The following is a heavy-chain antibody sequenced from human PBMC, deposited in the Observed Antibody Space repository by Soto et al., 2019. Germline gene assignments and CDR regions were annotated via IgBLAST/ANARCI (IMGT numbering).Heavy chain of an antibody. CDR3: ATPNSGSYLFAFDI. D-gene: IGHD1-26*01. V-gene: IGHV5-10-1*01. Sequence: GESLKISCKGSGYSFTSYWISWVRQMPGKGLEWMGRIDPSDSYTNYSPSFQGHVTISADKSISTAYLQWSSLKASDTAMYYCATPNSGSYLFAFDIWGQGTMVTVSS. CDR2: IDPSDSYT. CDR1: GYSFTSYW. J-gene: IGHJ3*02.